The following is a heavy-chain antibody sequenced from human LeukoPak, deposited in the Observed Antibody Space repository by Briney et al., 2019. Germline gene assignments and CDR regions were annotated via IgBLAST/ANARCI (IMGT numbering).Heavy chain of an antibody. V-gene: IGHV3-53*01. CDR1: GLTVSSNY. D-gene: IGHD6-13*01. CDR3: ARAPRMVHFDY. J-gene: IGHJ4*02. CDR2: LYSGGST. Sequence: GGSLRLSCAASGLTVSSNYMTRVRQAPGKGLEWVSVLYSGGSTYYADSVKGRSTISRDNSKNTLYLQMNSLRAEDTAVYYCARAPRMVHFDYWGQGTLVTVSS.